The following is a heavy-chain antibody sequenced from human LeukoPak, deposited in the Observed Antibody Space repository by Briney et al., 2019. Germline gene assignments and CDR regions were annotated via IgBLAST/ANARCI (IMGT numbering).Heavy chain of an antibody. Sequence: PGGSLRLSCAASRFTFSSYWMSWVRQAPGKGLEWVANIKQDGSEKYYVDSVKGRFTISRDNAKNSLYLQMNSLRAEDTAVYYCARDAIVVVPAAMWYYYYYMDVWGKGTTVTVSS. D-gene: IGHD2-2*01. V-gene: IGHV3-7*01. CDR3: ARDAIVVVPAAMWYYYYYMDV. J-gene: IGHJ6*03. CDR1: RFTFSSYW. CDR2: IKQDGSEK.